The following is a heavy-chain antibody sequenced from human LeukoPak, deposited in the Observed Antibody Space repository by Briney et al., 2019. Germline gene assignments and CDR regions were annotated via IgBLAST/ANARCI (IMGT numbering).Heavy chain of an antibody. D-gene: IGHD5-12*01. Sequence: GGSLRLSCAASGFTFSSYAMSWVRQAPGKGLAWVSTISGSDGNTYYADSVKGRFTISRDNAKNSLYLQMNSLRAEDTAVYYCAREYSGYDGGFDYWGQGTLVTVSS. CDR3: AREYSGYDGGFDY. CDR1: GFTFSSYA. J-gene: IGHJ4*02. CDR2: ISGSDGNT. V-gene: IGHV3-23*01.